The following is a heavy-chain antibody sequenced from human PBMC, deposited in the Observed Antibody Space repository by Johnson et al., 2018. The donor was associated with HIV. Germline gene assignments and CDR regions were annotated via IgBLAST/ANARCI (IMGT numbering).Heavy chain of an antibody. D-gene: IGHD3-22*01. CDR3: AKLPGSGYYLDAFDI. CDR1: GFTFSSYA. V-gene: IGHV3-23*04. CDR2: ISGSGGTT. Sequence: VHLVESGGGLVQPGGSLRLSCAASGFTFSSYAMSWVRQAPGKGLEWVSVISGSGGTTYYADSVKGRFTISRDNSKNTLYLQMNSLRAEDTAVYYCAKLPGSGYYLDAFDIWGQGTMVTVSS. J-gene: IGHJ3*02.